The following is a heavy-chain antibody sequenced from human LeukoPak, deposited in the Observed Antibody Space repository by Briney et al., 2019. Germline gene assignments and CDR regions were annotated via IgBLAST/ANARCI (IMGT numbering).Heavy chain of an antibody. CDR2: ISYDGSNK. CDR3: AKAPRITRGWFDP. J-gene: IGHJ5*02. CDR1: GFTFSSYA. D-gene: IGHD3-3*01. Sequence: GGSLRLSCAASGFTFSSYAMHWVRQAPGKGLEWVAVISYDGSNKYYADSVKGRFTISRDNSKNTLYLQMNSLRAEDTAVYYCAKAPRITRGWFDPWGQGTLVTVSS. V-gene: IGHV3-30*07.